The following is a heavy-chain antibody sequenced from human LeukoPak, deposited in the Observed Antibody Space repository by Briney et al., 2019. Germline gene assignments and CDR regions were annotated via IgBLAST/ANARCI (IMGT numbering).Heavy chain of an antibody. CDR3: ARDSRVTNGDY. CDR2: VNPNNGDT. D-gene: IGHD3-10*01. Sequence: ASVKVSCKASGYTVTGYYMHWVRQAPGQGLEWVGLVNPNNGDTKYAQKFQGRVTMTRDTSVNTAFMELSRLRSDDTAVYYCARDSRVTNGDYWGQGTLVTVSS. J-gene: IGHJ4*02. V-gene: IGHV1-2*02. CDR1: GYTVTGYY.